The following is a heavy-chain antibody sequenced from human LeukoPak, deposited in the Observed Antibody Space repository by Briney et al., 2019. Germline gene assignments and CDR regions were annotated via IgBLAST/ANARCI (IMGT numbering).Heavy chain of an antibody. V-gene: IGHV3-23*01. J-gene: IGHJ4*02. CDR2: ISGSGGST. CDR3: ARDVEYSSGWYGGEGYFDY. CDR1: GFTFSSYA. D-gene: IGHD6-19*01. Sequence: GGSLRLSCAASGFTFSSYAMSWVRQAPGKGLEWVSAISGSGGSTYYADSVKGRFTISRDNSKNTLYLQMNSLRAEDTAVYYCARDVEYSSGWYGGEGYFDYWGQGTLVTVSS.